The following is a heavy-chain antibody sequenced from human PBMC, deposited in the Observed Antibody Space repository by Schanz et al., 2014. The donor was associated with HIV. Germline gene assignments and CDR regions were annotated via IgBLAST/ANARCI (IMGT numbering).Heavy chain of an antibody. CDR3: AKGWRGYSISSLVDY. V-gene: IGHV3-30*18. Sequence: QVQLVESGGGVVQPGRSLKVSCVVSGFIFSDYGIHWVRQAPGKGLEWVAVISADGNNEFYSDSVRGRFTISRDNSKNSLSLLIKSLRADDAAVYYCAKGWRGYSISSLVDYWGQGSLVTVSS. D-gene: IGHD6-6*01. J-gene: IGHJ4*02. CDR2: ISADGNNE. CDR1: GFIFSDYG.